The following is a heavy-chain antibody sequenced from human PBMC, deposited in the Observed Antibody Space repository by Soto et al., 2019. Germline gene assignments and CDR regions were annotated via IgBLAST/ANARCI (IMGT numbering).Heavy chain of an antibody. CDR3: GRGEVDRYNWNYGIDY. CDR1: GGSISSYY. CDR2: IYYSGNT. D-gene: IGHD1-7*01. J-gene: IGHJ4*02. V-gene: IGHV4-59*01. Sequence: PSETLSLTCSVSGGSISSYYCSWSRQPPGKGLEWIGYIYYSGNTNYNPSLKSRVTISVDTSKNQFSLKLSSVTAADTAVYYCGRGEVDRYNWNYGIDYWGQGTLVTVSS.